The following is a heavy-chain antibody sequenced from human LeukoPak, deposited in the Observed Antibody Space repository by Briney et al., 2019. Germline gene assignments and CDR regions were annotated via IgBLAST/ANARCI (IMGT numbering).Heavy chain of an antibody. Sequence: ASVKVSCKASGYTFTGYYMHWVRQAPGQGLEWMGWINPNSGGTNYAQKFQGRVTMTRDTSISTAYMELSSLRSEDTAVYYCARGEGRGYSRHFDYWGQGTLVTVSS. J-gene: IGHJ4*02. CDR1: GYTFTGYY. CDR3: ARGEGRGYSRHFDY. CDR2: INPNSGGT. V-gene: IGHV1-2*02. D-gene: IGHD5-18*01.